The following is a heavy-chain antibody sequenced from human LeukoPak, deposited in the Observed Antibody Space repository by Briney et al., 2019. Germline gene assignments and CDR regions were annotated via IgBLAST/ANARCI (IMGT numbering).Heavy chain of an antibody. Sequence: GGSLRLSCAAYEFRFSNYWMHWVRQAPGKGLVWVSRINSDESSTTYADSVKGRFTISRDNAKNTLYLQMNSLRAEDSAVYYCARGIQRRTFDIWGQGTVVTVS. CDR2: INSDESST. V-gene: IGHV3-74*01. CDR1: EFRFSNYW. J-gene: IGHJ3*02. D-gene: IGHD1-1*01. CDR3: ARGIQRRTFDI.